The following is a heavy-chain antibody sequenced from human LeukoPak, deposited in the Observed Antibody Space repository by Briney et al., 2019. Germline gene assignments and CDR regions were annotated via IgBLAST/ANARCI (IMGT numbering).Heavy chain of an antibody. D-gene: IGHD1-26*01. CDR3: ARSGAPTPDY. Sequence: GGSLRLSCAVPGFTFSGYWVHWVRQAPGKGLEWVSRIDSDGSSTIYADSVKGRFTISRDNAKNTLNLQMNSLRAEDTALYYCARSGAPTPDYWGQGTLVIVSS. CDR1: GFTFSGYW. CDR2: IDSDGSST. J-gene: IGHJ4*02. V-gene: IGHV3-74*01.